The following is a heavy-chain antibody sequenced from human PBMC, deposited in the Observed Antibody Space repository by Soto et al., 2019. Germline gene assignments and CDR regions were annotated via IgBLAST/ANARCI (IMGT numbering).Heavy chain of an antibody. Sequence: SETLSLTCTVSGGSIRRYYWSCIRQPPGKGLEWIVYIYYSGSTNYNPSLKSRVTISVDTSKNQFSLKLSSVNAADKAVYYCARGHPRYCTNGVCYTNVNWFDPWGQGTLVTVS. CDR2: IYYSGST. V-gene: IGHV4-59*01. CDR1: GGSIRRYY. D-gene: IGHD2-8*01. CDR3: ARGHPRYCTNGVCYTNVNWFDP. J-gene: IGHJ5*02.